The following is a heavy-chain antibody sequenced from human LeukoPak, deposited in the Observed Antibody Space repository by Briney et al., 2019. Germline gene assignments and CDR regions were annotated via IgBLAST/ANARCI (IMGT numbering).Heavy chain of an antibody. CDR1: GFTFSSYA. CDR2: ISGSGGST. D-gene: IGHD4-23*01. J-gene: IGHJ4*02. Sequence: GGSLRLSCAASGFTFSSYAMHWVRQAPGKGLEWVSTISGSGGSTYYADSVKGRFTISRDNSKNTLYLQMNSLRAEDTAVYYCAKTDYGGIYYFDYWGQGTLVTVSS. V-gene: IGHV3-23*01. CDR3: AKTDYGGIYYFDY.